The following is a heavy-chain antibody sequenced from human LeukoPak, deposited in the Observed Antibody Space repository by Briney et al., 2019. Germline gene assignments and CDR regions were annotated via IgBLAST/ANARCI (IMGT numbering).Heavy chain of an antibody. CDR2: IYYSGST. CDR3: ARGIPGSGWYSGNWFDS. J-gene: IGHJ5*01. D-gene: IGHD6-19*01. CDR1: GGSISSYY. Sequence: SETLSLTCTVSGGSISSYYWSWIRQPPGKGLEWIGYIYYSGSTNYNPSLKSRVTISVDTSKNQFSLKLSSVTAADTAVYYCARGIPGSGWYSGNWFDSWGQGTLVTVSS. V-gene: IGHV4-59*12.